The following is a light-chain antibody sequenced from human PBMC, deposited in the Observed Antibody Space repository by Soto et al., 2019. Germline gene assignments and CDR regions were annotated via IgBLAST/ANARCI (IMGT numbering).Light chain of an antibody. CDR3: ATWDASLSGVV. CDR1: SSNIETND. CDR2: SND. Sequence: QAVVTQPPSASGTPGQRVTISCSGSSSNIETNDIFWHQQLPGSAPKLLIYSNDQRPSGVPDRFSASKSGTSASLAISGLRSEDEAEYFCATWDASLSGVVFGGGTKVTVL. V-gene: IGLV1-47*02. J-gene: IGLJ2*01.